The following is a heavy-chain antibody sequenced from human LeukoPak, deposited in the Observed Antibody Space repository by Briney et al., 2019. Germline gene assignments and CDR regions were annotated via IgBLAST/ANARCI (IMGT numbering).Heavy chain of an antibody. CDR2: IYTSGST. D-gene: IGHD1-1*01. V-gene: IGHV4-4*07. CDR1: GGSISSYY. CDR3: ARGRVATVTSYYSYYMDV. Sequence: SETLSLTCTVSGGSISSYYWSWIRPPAGKGLEWIGRIYTSGSTNYNPSLKSRVTMSVDTSKNQFSLKLNSVTAADTAVYYCARGRVATVTSYYSYYMDVWGKGTTVTVSS. J-gene: IGHJ6*03.